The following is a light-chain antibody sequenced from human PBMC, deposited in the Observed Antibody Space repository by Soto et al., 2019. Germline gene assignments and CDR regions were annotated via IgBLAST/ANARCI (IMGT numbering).Light chain of an antibody. CDR1: RSNIGSNF. V-gene: IGLV1-44*01. CDR3: SAWDDDLSGRI. Sequence: QSVLTQPPSASGTPGQRVTISCSGSRSNIGSNFVNWYQQLPGTAPKLLIHNSDQRPSGVPDRFSGSKSDTSASLAISGLQSDDEADYYCSAWDDDLSGRIFGGGTKVNVL. J-gene: IGLJ2*01. CDR2: NSD.